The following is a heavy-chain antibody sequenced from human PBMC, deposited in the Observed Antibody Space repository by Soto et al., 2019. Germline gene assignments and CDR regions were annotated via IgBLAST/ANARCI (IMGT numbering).Heavy chain of an antibody. J-gene: IGHJ4*02. CDR1: GASLNRSNYY. CDR3: ARHFVAVVIKGWGY. V-gene: IGHV4-39*01. D-gene: IGHD3-22*01. CDR2: TYYNGNA. Sequence: SETLSLTCNVSGASLNRSNYYWDWIRQSPGKGLEWIGTTYYNGNAYYNPSLRSRVTMSVDTSKNQFSLKLMSVTAADTAVYYCARHFVAVVIKGWGYWGQGTLVTVS.